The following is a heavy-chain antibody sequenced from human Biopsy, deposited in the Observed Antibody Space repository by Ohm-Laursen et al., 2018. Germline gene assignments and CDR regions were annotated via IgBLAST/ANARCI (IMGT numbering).Heavy chain of an antibody. Sequence: SVKVSCKVSGYTLTELSMHWVRQAPGRGLEWMGGFAPENGKTIYAQKFRGRVTMTEDTSTDTAYMELSSLRSEDTAVYYCAADINVWNVNYWGQGTQVTVSS. CDR3: AADINVWNVNY. V-gene: IGHV1-24*01. CDR1: GYTLTELS. J-gene: IGHJ4*02. D-gene: IGHD1-1*01. CDR2: FAPENGKT.